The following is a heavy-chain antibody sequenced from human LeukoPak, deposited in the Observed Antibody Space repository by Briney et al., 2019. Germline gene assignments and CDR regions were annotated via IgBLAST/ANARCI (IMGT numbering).Heavy chain of an antibody. V-gene: IGHV4-38-2*02. CDR2: IFYSGRA. D-gene: IGHD5-12*01. CDR3: ARDLGGRTGYASGDFDF. CDR1: SYSISSGYY. Sequence: PSETLSLTCAVSSYSISSGYYWDWIRQPPGKGLEWIGTIFYSGRAYYNPSLKSRVTMSVDTSKNQFSLKLTSVTAADPAVYFCARDLGGRTGYASGDFDFWGQGTLVTVSS. J-gene: IGHJ4*02.